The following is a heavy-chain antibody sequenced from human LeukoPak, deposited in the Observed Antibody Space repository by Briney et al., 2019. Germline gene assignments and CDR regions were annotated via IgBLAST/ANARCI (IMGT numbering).Heavy chain of an antibody. CDR3: ARPQHDALDI. D-gene: IGHD1-1*01. Sequence: KPSETLSLTCTVSGVSITSYYWSWVRQPPGRGLEWIGYIYYTGSTNYNPSLKSRVTISVDTSKSQFSLKLSSVTAADTAVYYSARPQHDALDIWGQGTMVTVSS. J-gene: IGHJ3*02. CDR2: IYYTGST. CDR1: GVSITSYY. V-gene: IGHV4-59*08.